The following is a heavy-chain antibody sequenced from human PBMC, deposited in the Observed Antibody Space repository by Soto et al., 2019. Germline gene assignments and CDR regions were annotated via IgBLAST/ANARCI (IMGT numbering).Heavy chain of an antibody. CDR3: ASTYDSSGYYYFDY. V-gene: IGHV3-21*01. D-gene: IGHD3-22*01. J-gene: IGHJ4*02. CDR2: ISSSSSYI. Sequence: GGSLRLSCAASGFTFSGYSMNWVRQAPGKGLEWVSSISSSSSYIYYADSVKGRFTISRDNAKNSLYLQMNSLRAEDTAVYYCASTYDSSGYYYFDYWGQGTLVTVSS. CDR1: GFTFSGYS.